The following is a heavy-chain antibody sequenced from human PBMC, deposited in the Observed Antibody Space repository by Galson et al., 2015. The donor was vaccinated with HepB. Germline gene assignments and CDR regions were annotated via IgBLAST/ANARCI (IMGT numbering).Heavy chain of an antibody. Sequence: SVKVSCKASGYTFTNYGVNWVRQAPGQGLEWVGRINTNTGNPTYAQDFTGRFVFSLDTSVSTAYLQISSLKAEDTGVYYCARDQEERYFDWLLAYNWFDSCGQGTLVTVSS. J-gene: IGHJ5*01. CDR2: INTNTGNP. CDR3: ARDQEERYFDWLLAYNWFDS. D-gene: IGHD3-9*01. V-gene: IGHV7-4-1*02. CDR1: GYTFTNYG.